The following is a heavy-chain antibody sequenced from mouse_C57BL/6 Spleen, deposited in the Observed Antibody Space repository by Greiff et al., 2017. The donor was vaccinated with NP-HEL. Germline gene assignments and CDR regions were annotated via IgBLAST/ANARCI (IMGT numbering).Heavy chain of an antibody. CDR3: ASIYYGNYDAMDY. Sequence: VQLQQSGPELVKPGASVKISCKASGYAFSSSWMNWVKQRPGQGLEWIGYINPSSGYTKYNQKFKDKATLTADKSSSTAYMQLSSLTYEDSAVYYCASIYYGNYDAMDYWGQGTSVTVSS. J-gene: IGHJ4*01. CDR1: GYAFSSSW. V-gene: IGHV1-7*01. D-gene: IGHD2-1*01. CDR2: INPSSGYT.